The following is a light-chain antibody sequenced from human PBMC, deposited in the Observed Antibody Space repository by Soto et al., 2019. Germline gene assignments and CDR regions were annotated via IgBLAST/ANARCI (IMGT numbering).Light chain of an antibody. CDR1: SSDVGGYNY. CDR3: SSYTSSSTLGV. V-gene: IGLV2-14*03. J-gene: IGLJ2*01. CDR2: DVT. Sequence: QSALTQPASVSGSPGQSITISCTGTSSDVGGYNYVSWYQQHPGKAPKLMIYDVTNRPSGVSNRFSGSKSGNTASLTISGLQPEHEAHYYCSSYTSSSTLGVFGGGTKLTVL.